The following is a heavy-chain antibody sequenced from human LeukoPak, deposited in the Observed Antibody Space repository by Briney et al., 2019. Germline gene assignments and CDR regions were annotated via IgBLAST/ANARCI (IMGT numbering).Heavy chain of an antibody. D-gene: IGHD3-22*01. Sequence: SETLSLTCTVSGYSISSGYYWGWVRQPPGKGLEWIGSIYHSGSTYYNPSLKSRVTISVDTSKNQFSLKLSSVTAADSAVYYCARAHYYDSRAYFEEGNWFDPWGQGTLVTVSS. V-gene: IGHV4-38-2*02. J-gene: IGHJ5*02. CDR2: IYHSGST. CDR3: ARAHYYDSRAYFEEGNWFDP. CDR1: GYSISSGYY.